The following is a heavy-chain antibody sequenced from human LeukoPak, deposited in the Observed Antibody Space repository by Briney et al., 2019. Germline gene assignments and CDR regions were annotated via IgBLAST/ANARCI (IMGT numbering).Heavy chain of an antibody. CDR3: VRALGSPTADH. D-gene: IGHD3-16*01. V-gene: IGHV3-7*01. Sequence: PGGSLRLSCAASGFPFTNNWMSWVRQAPGKGLEWVANIKSDGSEKYYVDSVEGRFTISRGNARDTVSPQMDSLRDEDTAVYYCVRALGSPTADHWGQGTLVTVSS. J-gene: IGHJ4*02. CDR1: GFPFTNNW. CDR2: IKSDGSEK.